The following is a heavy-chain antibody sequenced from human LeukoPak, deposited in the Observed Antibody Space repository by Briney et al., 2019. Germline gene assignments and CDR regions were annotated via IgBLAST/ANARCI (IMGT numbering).Heavy chain of an antibody. V-gene: IGHV1-18*04. CDR1: GYTFMDYY. Sequence: ASVKVSCKASGYTFMDYYLHWVRQAPGQGLEWMGWISGNNDNPNYGQKFQGRLTVTTDSSTSTAYMELRNLRSDDTAVYYCARDGTSTDDYWGQGTLVTVSS. J-gene: IGHJ4*02. CDR3: ARDGTSTDDY. CDR2: ISGNNDNP. D-gene: IGHD2-2*01.